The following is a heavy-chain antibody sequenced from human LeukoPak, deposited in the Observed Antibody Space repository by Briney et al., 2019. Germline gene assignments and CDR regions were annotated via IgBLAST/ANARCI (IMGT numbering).Heavy chain of an antibody. D-gene: IGHD3-10*01. Sequence: SETLSLTCTVSGGSISSYYWSWIRQPPGEGLEWIGYIYYSGSTNYNPSLKSRVTISVDTSKNQFSLKLSSVTAADTAVYYCARHGASPNYGSGSYYLDYWGQGTLVTVSS. J-gene: IGHJ4*02. V-gene: IGHV4-59*08. CDR2: IYYSGST. CDR3: ARHGASPNYGSGSYYLDY. CDR1: GGSISSYY.